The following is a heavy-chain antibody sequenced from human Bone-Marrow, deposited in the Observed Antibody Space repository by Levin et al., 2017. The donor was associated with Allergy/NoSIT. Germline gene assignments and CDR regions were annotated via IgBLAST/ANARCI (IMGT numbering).Heavy chain of an antibody. CDR3: AKAGTTVMVSYYYMDV. CDR2: MSGSGGAT. Sequence: ETLSLTCAASRPILSDYAMNWVRQAPGKGLQWVSGMSGSGGATYYADSVKGRFTISRDYSKSTVFLQVNSLRADDTAVYYCAKAGTTVMVSYYYMDVWGTGTTVTVSS. V-gene: IGHV3-23*01. D-gene: IGHD4-17*01. CDR1: RPILSDYA. J-gene: IGHJ6*03.